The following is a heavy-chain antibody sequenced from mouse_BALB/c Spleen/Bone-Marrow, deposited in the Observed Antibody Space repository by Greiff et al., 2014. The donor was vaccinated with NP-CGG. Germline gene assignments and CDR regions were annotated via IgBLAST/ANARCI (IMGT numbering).Heavy chain of an antibody. J-gene: IGHJ4*01. Sequence: VQLKESGGGLVQPGGSLKLSCAASGFTFSSYGMSWVRQTPDKRLELVATINSNGGSTYYPDSVKGRSTISRDNAKNTQYLQMSSLKSEVTAMYYCARDYYGSSYAMDYWGQGTSVTVSS. V-gene: IGHV5-6-3*01. CDR1: GFTFSSYG. CDR2: INSNGGST. CDR3: ARDYYGSSYAMDY. D-gene: IGHD1-1*01.